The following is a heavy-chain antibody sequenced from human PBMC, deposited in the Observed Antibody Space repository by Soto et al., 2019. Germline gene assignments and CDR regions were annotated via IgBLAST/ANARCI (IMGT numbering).Heavy chain of an antibody. CDR2: INAGNGNT. D-gene: IGHD4-17*01. V-gene: IGHV1-3*01. CDR3: ASSPIELDYGGWVC. J-gene: IGHJ4*02. CDR1: GYTFTSYA. Sequence: QVQLVQSGAEVKKPGASVKVSCKASGYTFTSYAMHWVRQAPGQRLEWMGWINAGNGNTKYSQKFQGSVTITRDTSASTAYMELSSLRSEDTAGYYCASSPIELDYGGWVCWGQETLVIVSS.